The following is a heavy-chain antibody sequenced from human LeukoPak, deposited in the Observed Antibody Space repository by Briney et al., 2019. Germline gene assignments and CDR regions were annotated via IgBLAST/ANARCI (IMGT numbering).Heavy chain of an antibody. J-gene: IGHJ6*03. V-gene: IGHV4-59*12. CDR3: ARDSAYDFWSGPYYMDV. Sequence: SETLSLTYTVSGGSISSYYWSWIRQPPGKGLEWIGYIYYSGSTNYNPSLKSRVTISVDTSKNQFSLKLSSVTAADTAVYYCARDSAYDFWSGPYYMDVWGKGTTVTVSS. CDR1: GGSISSYY. D-gene: IGHD3-3*01. CDR2: IYYSGST.